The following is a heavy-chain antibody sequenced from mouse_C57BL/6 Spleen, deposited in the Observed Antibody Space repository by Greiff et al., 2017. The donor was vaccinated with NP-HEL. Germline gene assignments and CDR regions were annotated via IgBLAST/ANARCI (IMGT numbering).Heavy chain of an antibody. Sequence: QVQLQQSGAELVKPGASVKLSCKASGYTFTSYWMHWVKQRPGQGLEWIGMIHPNSGSTNYNEKFKSKATLTVDKSSSTAYMQLSSLTSEDSAVYYCARKGTAPWFAYWGQGTLVTVSA. V-gene: IGHV1-64*01. CDR1: GYTFTSYW. D-gene: IGHD3-3*01. CDR2: IHPNSGST. CDR3: ARKGTAPWFAY. J-gene: IGHJ3*01.